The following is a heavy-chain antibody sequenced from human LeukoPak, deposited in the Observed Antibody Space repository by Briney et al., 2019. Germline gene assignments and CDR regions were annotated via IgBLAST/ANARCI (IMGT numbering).Heavy chain of an antibody. V-gene: IGHV4-59*01. CDR2: IYYSGST. D-gene: IGHD3-10*02. Sequence: SETLSLTCTVSGGSICSYYWSWIRQPPGRGLEWIGYIYYSGSTNYNPSLKSRVTISVDTSKNQFSLKLSSVTAADTAVYYCARVMFYYMDVWGKGTTVTVSS. J-gene: IGHJ6*03. CDR1: GGSICSYY. CDR3: ARVMFYYMDV.